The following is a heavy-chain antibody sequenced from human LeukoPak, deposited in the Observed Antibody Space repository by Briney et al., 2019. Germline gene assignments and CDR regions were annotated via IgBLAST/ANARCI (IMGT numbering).Heavy chain of an antibody. Sequence: GGSLRLSCATSGFTFSTYWMSWVRQAPGKGLEWVANVKQDGSEKYYVDSVKGRFTISRDNAKNSLYLQMNSLRAEDTAVYYCANGDGFDYWGQGTLVTVSS. CDR3: ANGDGFDY. D-gene: IGHD5-24*01. CDR1: GFTFSTYW. CDR2: VKQDGSEK. V-gene: IGHV3-7*01. J-gene: IGHJ4*02.